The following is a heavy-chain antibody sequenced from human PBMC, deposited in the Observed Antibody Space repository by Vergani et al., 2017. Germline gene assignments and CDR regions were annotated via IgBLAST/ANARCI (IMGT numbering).Heavy chain of an antibody. V-gene: IGHV4-39*01. Sequence: QVLLQESGPGLVKPSETLSLTCTVSGGSVDSRKHYWGWIRQPPGKGLEWIGTVSYSGATYYTPSLKNRVKVSLNTSENQFSLQMSSVTAADTAVYYCARVVKGYSYGPDYYYYGMDVWGQGTTVTVSS. CDR1: GGSVDSRKHY. J-gene: IGHJ6*02. CDR3: ARVVKGYSYGPDYYYYGMDV. CDR2: VSYSGAT. D-gene: IGHD5-18*01.